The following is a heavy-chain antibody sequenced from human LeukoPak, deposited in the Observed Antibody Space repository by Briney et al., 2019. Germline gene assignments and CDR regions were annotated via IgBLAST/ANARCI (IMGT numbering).Heavy chain of an antibody. D-gene: IGHD2-2*01. J-gene: IGHJ6*02. CDR2: INPPSGGT. CDR3: ARDSVVVVPAALNSYYYYGMDV. Sequence: ASVKVSCKASGYTFTGYYMHWVRQAPGQGLEWMGWINPPSGGTNYAQKFQGRVTMTTDTSISTAYMELSRLRSDDAAVYYCARDSVVVVPAALNSYYYYGMDVWGQGTAVTVSS. CDR1: GYTFTGYY. V-gene: IGHV1-2*02.